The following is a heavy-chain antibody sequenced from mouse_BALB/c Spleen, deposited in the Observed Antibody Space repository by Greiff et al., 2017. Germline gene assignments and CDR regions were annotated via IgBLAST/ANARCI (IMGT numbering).Heavy chain of an antibody. CDR1: GYAFTNYW. D-gene: IGHD1-1*01. Sequence: QVHVKQSGAELVRPGTSVKISCKASGYAFTNYWLGWVKQRPGHGLEWIGDIYPGSGNTYYNEKFKGKATLTADKSSSTAYMQLSSLTSEDSAVYFCAPTVVAPGYFDVWGAGTTVTVSS. CDR2: IYPGSGNT. CDR3: APTVVAPGYFDV. J-gene: IGHJ1*01. V-gene: IGHV1-63*01.